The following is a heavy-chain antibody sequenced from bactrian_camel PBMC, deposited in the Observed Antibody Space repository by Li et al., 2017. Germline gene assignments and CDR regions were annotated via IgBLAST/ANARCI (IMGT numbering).Heavy chain of an antibody. CDR2: INWNGGSS. V-gene: IGHV3-1*01. D-gene: IGHD4*01. CDR1: GFDFGEYA. J-gene: IGHJ4*01. Sequence: VQLVESGGGSVQAGGSLRLSCAASGFDFGEYAMAWIRQAPGKGLEWDSSINWNGGSSSYQDSVKGRFTISRDNGKYTMYLQLNNLNPEDTAVYYCATVPRTGDYDVLSFHHWGQGTQVTVS. CDR3: ATVPRTGDYDVLSFHH.